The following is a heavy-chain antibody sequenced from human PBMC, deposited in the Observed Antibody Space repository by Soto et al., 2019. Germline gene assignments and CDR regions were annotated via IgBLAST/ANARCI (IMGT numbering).Heavy chain of an antibody. CDR2: ISAYNGNT. CDR3: AGPGTPFDY. J-gene: IGHJ4*02. Sequence: ASVKVSCKASGYTFTSYGISWVRQAPGQGLEWMGWISAYNGNTNYAQKLQGRVTITTDTSTSTAYMELSSLRSEDTAVYYCAGPGTPFDYWGQGTLVTVSS. CDR1: GYTFTSYG. D-gene: IGHD1-1*01. V-gene: IGHV1-18*01.